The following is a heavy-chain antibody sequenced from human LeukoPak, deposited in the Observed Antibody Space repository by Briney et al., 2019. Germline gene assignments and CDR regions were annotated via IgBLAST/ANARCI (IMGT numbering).Heavy chain of an antibody. Sequence: SETLSLTCTVSGGSISSSSYYWGWIRQPPGKGLEWIGSIYYSGSTYYNPSLKSRVTISVDTSKNQFSLKLSSVTAADTAVYYCARVGTTLFDPGGQGTLVTVSS. V-gene: IGHV4-39*01. J-gene: IGHJ5*02. CDR3: ARVGTTLFDP. D-gene: IGHD1-1*01. CDR2: IYYSGST. CDR1: GGSISSSSYY.